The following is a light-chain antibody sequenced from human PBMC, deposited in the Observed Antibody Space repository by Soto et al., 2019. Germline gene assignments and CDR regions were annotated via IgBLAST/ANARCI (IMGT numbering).Light chain of an antibody. CDR2: GAS. V-gene: IGKV3-20*01. Sequence: EIVLTQSPGTLSLSPGDRATLSCRFSESVSSTYLAWYQQIPGQAPRLLIYGASSRASGIPDTFSGSGSATDFTLTKSRLEHEALAVYYCQHYASSPPDTFGGATKVEIK. J-gene: IGKJ4*01. CDR3: QHYASSPPDT. CDR1: ESVSSTY.